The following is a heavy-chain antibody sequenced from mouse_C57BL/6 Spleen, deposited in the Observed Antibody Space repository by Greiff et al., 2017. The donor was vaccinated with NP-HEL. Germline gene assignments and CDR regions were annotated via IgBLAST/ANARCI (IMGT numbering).Heavy chain of an antibody. J-gene: IGHJ4*01. V-gene: IGHV1-55*01. CDR2: IYPGSGST. CDR1: GYTFTSYW. CDR3: ARSSLSKAMDY. Sequence: QVQLQQPGAELVKPGASVKMSCKASGYTFTSYWITWVKQRPGQGLEWIGDIYPGSGSTNYNEKFKSKATLTVDTSSSTAYMQLISLTSEDSAVYYCARSSLSKAMDYWGQGTSVTVSS. D-gene: IGHD2-3*01.